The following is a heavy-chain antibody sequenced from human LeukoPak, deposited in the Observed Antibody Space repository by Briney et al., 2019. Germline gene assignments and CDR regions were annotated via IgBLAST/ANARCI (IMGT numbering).Heavy chain of an antibody. CDR1: GGSISGYY. V-gene: IGHV4-4*07. CDR2: IYTSGST. D-gene: IGHD2-2*01. Sequence: SETLSLTCTVSGGSISGYYWSWIRQPAGKGLEWIGRIYTSGSTNYNPSLKSRVTMSVDTSKNQFSLKLSSVTAADTAVYYCARGETSAAMTYYFDYWGQGTLVTVSS. J-gene: IGHJ4*02. CDR3: ARGETSAAMTYYFDY.